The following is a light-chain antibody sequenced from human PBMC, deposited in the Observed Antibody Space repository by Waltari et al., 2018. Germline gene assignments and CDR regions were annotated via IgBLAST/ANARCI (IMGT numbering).Light chain of an antibody. CDR3: QQSYSTPRT. CDR1: QNINTY. J-gene: IGKJ1*01. V-gene: IGKV1-39*01. Sequence: DFQMTQSPSSLFASVGVRVTITCRASQNINTYLNWYQQKPGKAPNLLIYAASTLQNGVPLRFSGSGSGTDFTLTISSLQPEDFATYYCQQSYSTPRTFGQGTRVEIK. CDR2: AAS.